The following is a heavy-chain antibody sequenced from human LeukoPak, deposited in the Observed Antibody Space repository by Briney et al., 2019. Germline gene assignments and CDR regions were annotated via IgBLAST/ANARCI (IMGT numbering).Heavy chain of an antibody. Sequence: SVKVSCKASGGTFSSYAISWVRQAPGQGLEWMGRIIPIFGTANYAQKFQDRVTITTDESTSTAYMELSSLRSEDTAVYYCARGHNDFWSGYPFDYWGQGTLVTVSS. V-gene: IGHV1-69*05. CDR3: ARGHNDFWSGYPFDY. J-gene: IGHJ4*02. CDR1: GGTFSSYA. D-gene: IGHD3-3*01. CDR2: IIPIFGTA.